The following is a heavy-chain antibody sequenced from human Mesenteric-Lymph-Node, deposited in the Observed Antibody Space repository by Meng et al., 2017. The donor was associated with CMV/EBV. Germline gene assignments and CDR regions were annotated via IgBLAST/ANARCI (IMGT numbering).Heavy chain of an antibody. CDR2: IYSGGSP. J-gene: IGHJ5*02. D-gene: IGHD6-13*01. Sequence: GESLKISCAASGFTFSSYSMNWVRQAPGKGLEWVSVIYSGGSPHYSDSVKGRFTISRDNSKNTLYLQMNNLRAEDTAVYYCARVDSSTFGWFDPWGQGTLVTVSS. CDR3: ARVDSSTFGWFDP. V-gene: IGHV3-53*01. CDR1: GFTFSSYS.